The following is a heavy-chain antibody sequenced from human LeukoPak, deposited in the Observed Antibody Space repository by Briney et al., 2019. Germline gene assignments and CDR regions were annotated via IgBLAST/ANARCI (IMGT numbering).Heavy chain of an antibody. Sequence: KPSETLSLTCTVSGGSISTTDYYWDWIRQPPGKGLEWIGGIHYSGSTYYSPSLKSRLTISVDMSKNQFSLKLTSVTAADTAVYYCARRGSGYNTCFDYWGQGTLVTVSS. CDR1: GGSISTTDYY. D-gene: IGHD5-24*01. CDR2: IHYSGST. J-gene: IGHJ4*02. V-gene: IGHV4-39*01. CDR3: ARRGSGYNTCFDY.